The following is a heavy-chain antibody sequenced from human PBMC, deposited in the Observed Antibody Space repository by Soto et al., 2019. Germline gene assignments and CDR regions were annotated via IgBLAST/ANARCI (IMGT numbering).Heavy chain of an antibody. D-gene: IGHD6-13*01. CDR1: VYTFTGYY. CDR2: IYPNGGTT. V-gene: IGHV1-46*03. CDR3: VRDNSGFDY. Sequence: ASVKVSCKASVYTFTGYYMHWVRQAPGQGLEWMGMIYPNGGTTDYAQKFQGRVTMTSDTSTTTVYMELSSLTADDRAVYYCVRDNSGFDYWGQGTVVTVSS. J-gene: IGHJ4*02.